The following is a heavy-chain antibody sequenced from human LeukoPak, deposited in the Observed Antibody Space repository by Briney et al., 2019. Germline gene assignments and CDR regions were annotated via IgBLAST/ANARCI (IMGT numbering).Heavy chain of an antibody. CDR2: INPNSGGT. CDR3: ATSPMVRGVITGYYYYHMDV. D-gene: IGHD3-10*01. J-gene: IGHJ6*03. V-gene: IGHV1-2*02. CDR1: GYTFTGYY. Sequence: GASVKVSCKASGYTFTGYYMHWVRQAPGQGLEWMGWINPNSGGTNYAQEFQGRVTMTRDTSISTAYMELSRLRSDDTAVYYCATSPMVRGVITGYYYYHMDVWGKGTTVTVSS.